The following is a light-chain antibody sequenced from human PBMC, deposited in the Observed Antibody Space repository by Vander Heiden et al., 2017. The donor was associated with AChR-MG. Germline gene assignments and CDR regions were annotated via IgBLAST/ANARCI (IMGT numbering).Light chain of an antibody. J-gene: IGKJ4*01. Sequence: DIQMTQSPSSLSASVGDRVTITCRASQGIDSYLAWFQQKPGKAPKSLIYGASSLQSGVPSKFSGSGSGTHFTLTISSLQPEDSATYYCQQYKSFPFTFGGGTKVEIK. CDR2: GAS. V-gene: IGKV1-16*02. CDR1: QGIDSY. CDR3: QQYKSFPFT.